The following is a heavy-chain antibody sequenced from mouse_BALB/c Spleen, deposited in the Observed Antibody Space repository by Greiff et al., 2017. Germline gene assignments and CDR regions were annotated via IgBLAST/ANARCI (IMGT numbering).Heavy chain of an antibody. CDR1: GYTFSSYW. Sequence: QVQLQQSGAELMKPGASVKISCKATGYTFSSYWIEWVKQRPGHGLEWIGEILPGSGSTNYNEKFKGKATFTADTSSNTAYMQLSSLTSEDSAVYYCARRRMYYPFAYWGQGTLVTVSA. CDR3: ARRRMYYPFAY. D-gene: IGHD1-1*01. CDR2: ILPGSGST. J-gene: IGHJ3*01. V-gene: IGHV1-9*01.